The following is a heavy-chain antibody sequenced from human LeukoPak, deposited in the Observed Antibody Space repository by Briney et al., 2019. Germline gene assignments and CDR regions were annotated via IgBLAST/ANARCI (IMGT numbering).Heavy chain of an antibody. CDR1: GFTFSSYS. CDR2: ISSSSSYI. D-gene: IGHD2-15*01. Sequence: KPGGSLRLSCAASGFTFSSYSMNWVRQAPGKGLEWVSSISSSSSYIYYADSVKGRFTISRDNAKNSLYLQMNSLRAEDTAVYYCAAEGYCSGGSCYRSDYWGQGTLVTVSS. CDR3: AAEGYCSGGSCYRSDY. J-gene: IGHJ4*02. V-gene: IGHV3-21*01.